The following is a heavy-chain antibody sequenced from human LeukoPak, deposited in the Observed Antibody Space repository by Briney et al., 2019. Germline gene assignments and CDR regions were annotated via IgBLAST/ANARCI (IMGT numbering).Heavy chain of an antibody. J-gene: IGHJ4*02. CDR1: GSSISSSSYY. CDR3: ASLAVGIETFDY. V-gene: IGHV4-39*01. Sequence: SESLSLTCTVSGSSISSSSYYWGWIRQPPGKGLKWIGSIYYSGSTYYNPSLKSRVTISVDTSKNQFSLRLSSVTAADTALYYCASLAVGIETFDYWGQGTLVPVSS. D-gene: IGHD3-22*01. CDR2: IYYSGST.